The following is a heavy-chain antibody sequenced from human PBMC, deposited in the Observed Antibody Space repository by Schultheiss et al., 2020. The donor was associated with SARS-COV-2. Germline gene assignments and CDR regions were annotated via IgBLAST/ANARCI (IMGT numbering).Heavy chain of an antibody. J-gene: IGHJ4*02. CDR3: ARDREVWDY. Sequence: GGSLRLSCAASGFTFSNAWMSWVRQAPGKGLEWVSSISSSSSYIYYADSVKGRFTISRDNAKNSLYLQMNSLRAEDTAVYYCARDREVWDYWGQGTLVTVSS. CDR1: GFTFSNAW. D-gene: IGHD3-16*01. V-gene: IGHV3-21*01. CDR2: ISSSSSYI.